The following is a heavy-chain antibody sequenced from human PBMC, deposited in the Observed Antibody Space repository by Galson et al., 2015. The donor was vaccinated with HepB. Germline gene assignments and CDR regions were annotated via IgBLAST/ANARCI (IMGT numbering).Heavy chain of an antibody. V-gene: IGHV3-11*01. CDR2: ISSSGSTI. D-gene: IGHD3-22*01. Sequence: SLRLSCAASGFTFSDYYMSWIRQAPGKGLEWVSYISSSGSTIYYADSVKGRFTISRDNAKNSLYLQMNSLRAEDTAVYYCARGEYYYDSSGYYPLGDFDYWGQGTLVTVSS. CDR1: GFTFSDYY. CDR3: ARGEYYYDSSGYYPLGDFDY. J-gene: IGHJ4*02.